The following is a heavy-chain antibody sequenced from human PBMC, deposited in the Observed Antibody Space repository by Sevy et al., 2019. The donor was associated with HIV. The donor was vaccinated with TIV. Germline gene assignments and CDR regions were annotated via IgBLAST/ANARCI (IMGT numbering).Heavy chain of an antibody. Sequence: GGSLRLSCAASGFTFSSYEMTWVRQAPGKGLEWVSYISSSGSTIYYADSVKGRFTISRDNAKNSLYLQMNSLRAEDTAVYYCARDSLSSSRYGCFDYRGQGTLVTVSS. CDR3: ARDSLSSSRYGCFDY. CDR2: ISSSGSTI. J-gene: IGHJ4*02. V-gene: IGHV3-48*03. D-gene: IGHD6-13*01. CDR1: GFTFSSYE.